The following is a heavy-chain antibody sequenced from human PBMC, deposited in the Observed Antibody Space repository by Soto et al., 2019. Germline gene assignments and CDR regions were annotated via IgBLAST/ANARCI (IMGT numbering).Heavy chain of an antibody. CDR1: GFTFSSYS. CDR3: ASAGTEWGATHAIPTNWFDT. CDR2: ISSSSSYI. J-gene: IGHJ5*02. V-gene: IGHV3-21*01. Sequence: KPGGSLRLSCAASGFTFSSYSMNWVRQAPGKGLEWVSSISSSSSYIYYADSVKGRFTISRDNAKNSLYLQMNSLRAEDTAVYYCASAGTEWGATHAIPTNWFDTWGQGTLVTVSS. D-gene: IGHD2-2*02.